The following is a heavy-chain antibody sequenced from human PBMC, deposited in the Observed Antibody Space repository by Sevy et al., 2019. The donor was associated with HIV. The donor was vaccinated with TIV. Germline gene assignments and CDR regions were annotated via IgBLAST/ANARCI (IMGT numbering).Heavy chain of an antibody. CDR3: AGGRYDSSGSFDAFDI. CDR2: ISSSSNYI. V-gene: IGHV3-21*04. J-gene: IGHJ3*02. CDR1: GFTFSSYS. Sequence: GGSLRLSCAASGFTFSSYSMHWVRQAPGKGLEWVSSISSSSNYIYYADSVKGRFTISRDNAKNSLYLQMNSLRAEDTAVYYCAGGRYDSSGSFDAFDIWGQGTMVTVSS. D-gene: IGHD3-22*01.